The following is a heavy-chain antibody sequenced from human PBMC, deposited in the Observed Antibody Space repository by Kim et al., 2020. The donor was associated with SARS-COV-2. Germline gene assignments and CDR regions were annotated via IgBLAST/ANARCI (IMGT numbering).Heavy chain of an antibody. CDR1: GFTFSSYS. D-gene: IGHD3-10*01. Sequence: GGSLRLSCAASGFTFSSYSMNWVRQAPGKGLEWVSYISSSSSTIYYAASVKGRFTISRDNAKNSLYLQMNSLRDEDTAVYYCASPGFGEFEAFDIWGQGTMVTVSS. J-gene: IGHJ3*02. CDR3: ASPGFGEFEAFDI. V-gene: IGHV3-48*02. CDR2: ISSSSSTI.